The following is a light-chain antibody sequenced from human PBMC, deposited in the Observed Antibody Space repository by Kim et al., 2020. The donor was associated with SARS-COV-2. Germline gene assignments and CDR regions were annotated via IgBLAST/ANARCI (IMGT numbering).Light chain of an antibody. V-gene: IGKV3-20*01. CDR3: HQYGSSPLT. CDR1: QSVSSNY. J-gene: IGKJ4*01. Sequence: SAGDRATLLCRASQSVSSNYLAWYQQKPGQAPRILIFDAASRATGIPDRFSGGGSGTVFTLTISRLEPEDFAVYYCHQYGSSPLTFGGGTKVDIK. CDR2: DAA.